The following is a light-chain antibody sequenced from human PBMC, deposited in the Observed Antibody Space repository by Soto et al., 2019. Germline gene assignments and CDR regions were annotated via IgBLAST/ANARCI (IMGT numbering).Light chain of an antibody. CDR2: GTS. CDR1: ETIGRAY. Sequence: IVLTQSPGTVSLSPGERATLSCRASETIGRAYFAWYQHRPGRTPRLVVYGTSNRAAGIPDRFGGSGSGAAFTLTISGVEPEDSAVYYCHQYATSPFTFGQGTKLEIK. CDR3: HQYATSPFT. V-gene: IGKV3-20*01. J-gene: IGKJ2*01.